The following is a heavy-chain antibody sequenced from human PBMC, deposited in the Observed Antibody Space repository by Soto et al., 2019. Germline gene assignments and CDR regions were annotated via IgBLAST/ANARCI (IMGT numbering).Heavy chain of an antibody. Sequence: GGSLRLSCAASGLTFRNYGMHWVRQAPGKGLEWVSGISGSGATTSYADSVKGRFTVSRDNSKNTVYLQMNSLRVEDTAVYHCAKLRYFDWSAYNWFEYWGQGTPVTVSS. CDR1: GLTFRNYG. CDR2: ISGSGATT. V-gene: IGHV3-23*01. J-gene: IGHJ5*01. CDR3: AKLRYFDWSAYNWFEY. D-gene: IGHD3-9*01.